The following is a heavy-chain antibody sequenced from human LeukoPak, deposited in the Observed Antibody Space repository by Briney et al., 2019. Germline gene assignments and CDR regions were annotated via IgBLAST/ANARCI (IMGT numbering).Heavy chain of an antibody. V-gene: IGHV4-39*07. CDR2: IYYDGST. CDR1: GGSISSSLYY. D-gene: IGHD3-22*01. J-gene: IGHJ4*02. Sequence: SETLSLTCTVSGGSISSSLYYWGWIRQPPGKGLEWIGNIYYDGSTYYNPSLKSRVTISVDTSKNQFSLKLSSVTAADTAVYYCARDPRGSYYYDSSGYYGYWGQGTLVTVS. CDR3: ARDPRGSYYYDSSGYYGY.